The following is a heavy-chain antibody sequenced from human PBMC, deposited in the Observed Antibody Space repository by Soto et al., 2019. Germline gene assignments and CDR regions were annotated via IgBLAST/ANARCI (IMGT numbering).Heavy chain of an antibody. CDR1: GGTFSSYA. D-gene: IGHD6-13*01. CDR3: AIPFRSTPRTFVY. Sequence: QVQLVQSGAEVKKPGSSVKVSCKASGGTFSSYAISWVRQAPGQGLEWMGGILPIFGTANYAQKFQGRVTSNADESTSTAYMELSSLRSEDTAVYYCAIPFRSTPRTFVYWGQGTLVTVSS. J-gene: IGHJ4*02. V-gene: IGHV1-69*12. CDR2: ILPIFGTA.